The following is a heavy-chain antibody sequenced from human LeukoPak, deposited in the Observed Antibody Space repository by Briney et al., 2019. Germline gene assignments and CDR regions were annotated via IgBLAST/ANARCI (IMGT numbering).Heavy chain of an antibody. CDR1: GFTFSNYA. V-gene: IGHV3-23*01. CDR2: ISGGGGTT. D-gene: IGHD3-22*01. CDR3: ATKVVTDAFDI. Sequence: GGSLRLSCAASGFTFSNYAMSWVRQAPGKGLEWVSGISGGGGTTYYVDSVKGRFTISRDNSKNTLFLQMNSLRAEDMAVYYCATKVVTDAFDIWGQGTMVTVSS. J-gene: IGHJ3*02.